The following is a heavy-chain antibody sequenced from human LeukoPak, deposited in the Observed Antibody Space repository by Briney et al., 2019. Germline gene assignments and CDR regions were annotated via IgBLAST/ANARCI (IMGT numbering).Heavy chain of an antibody. Sequence: LVESGGGVVQPGGSLRLSCAASGFTFSSYTMLWVRQAPGKGLEWVALVSYDGATKYYRDSVKGRFTVSRDDSQNTLYLQMNSLRAEDTGLYYCAGRAAKYGMDVWGQGTTVTVSS. D-gene: IGHD1-26*01. V-gene: IGHV3-30*14. CDR2: VSYDGATK. CDR1: GFTFSSYT. J-gene: IGHJ6*02. CDR3: AGRAAKYGMDV.